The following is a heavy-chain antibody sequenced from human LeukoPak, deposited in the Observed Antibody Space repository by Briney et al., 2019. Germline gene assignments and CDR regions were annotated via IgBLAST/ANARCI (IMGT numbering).Heavy chain of an antibody. V-gene: IGHV4-39*01. J-gene: IGHJ4*02. CDR3: AKHYMGSSYNRALDY. CDR2: IYYSGYT. D-gene: IGHD3-10*01. Sequence: SETLSLTCAVYGGSFSGDYWGWIRQPPGKGLEWIGSIYYSGYTYYNPSLESRVTISVDTSKNQFSLKLSSVTAEDTAIYYCAKHYMGSSYNRALDYWGQGTLVTVSS. CDR1: GGSFSGDY.